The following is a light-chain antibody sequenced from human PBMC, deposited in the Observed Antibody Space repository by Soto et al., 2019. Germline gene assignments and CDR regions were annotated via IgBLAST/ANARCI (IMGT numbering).Light chain of an antibody. Sequence: VLTQSPGTLSLSPGDRATLFCRASQRLRTNSLVWYQQKPGQPPRLLIYGASRRASGIPDRFSGGGSGTEFSLTINRLQSEDFAIYYCHFYDYSPPMYTFGRGTKVDI. J-gene: IGKJ2*01. CDR2: GAS. CDR3: HFYDYSPPMYT. CDR1: QRLRTNS. V-gene: IGKV3-20*01.